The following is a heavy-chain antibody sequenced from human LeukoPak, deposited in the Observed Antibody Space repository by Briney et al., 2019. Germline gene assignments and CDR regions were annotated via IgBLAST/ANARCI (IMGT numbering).Heavy chain of an antibody. V-gene: IGHV4-59*08. CDR2: IYYSGST. J-gene: IGHJ4*02. Sequence: SETLSLTCTVSGGSISSYYWSWIRRPPGKGLEWIGYIYYSGSTNYNPSLKSRVTTSVDTSKNQFSLKLSSVTAADTAVYYCARLTVAGTVDYWGQGTLVTVSS. CDR3: ARLTVAGTVDY. CDR1: GGSISSYY. D-gene: IGHD6-19*01.